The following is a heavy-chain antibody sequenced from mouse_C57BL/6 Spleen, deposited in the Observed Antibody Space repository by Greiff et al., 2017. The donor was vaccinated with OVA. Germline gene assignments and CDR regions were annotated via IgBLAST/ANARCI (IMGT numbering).Heavy chain of an antibody. CDR2: ISDGGSYT. CDR1: GFTFSSYA. Sequence: EVQRVESGGGLVKPGGSLKLSCAASGFTFSSYAMSWVRQTPEKRLEWVATISDGGSYTYYPDNVKGRFTISRDNAKNNLYLQMSHLKSEDTAMYYCARDYYYGSSSLYAMDYWGQGTSVTVSS. CDR3: ARDYYYGSSSLYAMDY. J-gene: IGHJ4*01. V-gene: IGHV5-4*01. D-gene: IGHD1-1*01.